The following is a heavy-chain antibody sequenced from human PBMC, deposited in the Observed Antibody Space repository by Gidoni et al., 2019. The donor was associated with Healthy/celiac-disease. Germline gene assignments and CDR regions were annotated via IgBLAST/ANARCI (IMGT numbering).Heavy chain of an antibody. D-gene: IGHD2-15*01. CDR3: ARGIVVVVAATFNYYYYGMDV. J-gene: IGHJ6*02. CDR2: INHSGST. V-gene: IGHV4-34*01. Sequence: QVQLQQWGAGLLKPSETLSLTCAVYGGSFSGYYWSWIRQPPGKGLEWIGEINHSGSTNYNPSLKSRVTISVDTSKNQFSLKLSSVTAADTAVYYCARGIVVVVAATFNYYYYGMDVWGQGTTVTVSS. CDR1: GGSFSGYY.